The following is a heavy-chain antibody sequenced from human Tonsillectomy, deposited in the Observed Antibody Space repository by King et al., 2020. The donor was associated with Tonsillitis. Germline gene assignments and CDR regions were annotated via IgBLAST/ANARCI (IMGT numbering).Heavy chain of an antibody. J-gene: IGHJ4*02. CDR3: ARDLLHNSMDSGPFDY. D-gene: IGHD5-18*01. V-gene: IGHV3-30-3*01. CDR2: ISYDGSNE. Sequence: VQLVESGGGVVQPGRSLRLSCAASGFTFNNYALHWVRQAPGKGLEWVAIISYDGSNEYYADSVKGRFTISRDNPKNTLYLQMNSLRAEDTAVDYCARDLLHNSMDSGPFDYWGQGTLVTVSS. CDR1: GFTFNNYA.